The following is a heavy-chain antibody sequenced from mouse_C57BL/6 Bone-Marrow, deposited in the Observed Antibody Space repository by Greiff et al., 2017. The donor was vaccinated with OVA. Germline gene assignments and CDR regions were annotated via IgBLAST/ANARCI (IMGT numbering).Heavy chain of an antibody. Sequence: QVQLKQPGAELVKPGASVKLSCKASGYTFTSYWMQWVKQRPGQGLEWIGEIDPSDSYTTYNQKFKGKATLTVDTSSSPAYMQLSSLTSEDSAVYYCASPYYYGLGYFDVWGTGTTVTVSS. CDR3: ASPYYYGLGYFDV. CDR1: GYTFTSYW. J-gene: IGHJ1*03. V-gene: IGHV1-50*01. CDR2: IDPSDSYT. D-gene: IGHD1-1*01.